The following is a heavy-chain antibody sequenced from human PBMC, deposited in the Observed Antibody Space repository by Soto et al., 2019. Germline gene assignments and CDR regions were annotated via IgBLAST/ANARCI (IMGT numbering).Heavy chain of an antibody. J-gene: IGHJ4*02. V-gene: IGHV4-4*07. CDR3: AREMDGARPDSSGYYLYYFDY. CDR2: IYTSGST. Sequence: QVQLQESGPGLVKPSETLSLTCTVSGGSISSYYWSWIRQPAGKGLEWIGRIYTSGSTNYNPSLKSRVTKSVHTSKNHFSLKLSSVTAADTAVYYCAREMDGARPDSSGYYLYYFDYWGQGTLVTVSS. CDR1: GGSISSYY. D-gene: IGHD3-22*01.